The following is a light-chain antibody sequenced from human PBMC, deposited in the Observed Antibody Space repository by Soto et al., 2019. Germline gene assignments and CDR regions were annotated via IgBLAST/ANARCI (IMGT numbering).Light chain of an antibody. J-gene: IGKJ1*01. CDR1: QSVNSN. CDR3: QQRDIWPWT. V-gene: IGKV3-15*01. CDR2: GAS. Sequence: EILMTPSPDTLSVSPGERATLSCRASQSVNSNLAWYQQKPGQAPRLLIYGASIRATGIPTRFSGIGPGTDFTLTISSLEPEDFAVYYCQQRDIWPWTFGQGTKVDIK.